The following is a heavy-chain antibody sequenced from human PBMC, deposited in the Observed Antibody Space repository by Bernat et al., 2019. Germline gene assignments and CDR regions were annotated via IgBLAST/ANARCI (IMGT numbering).Heavy chain of an antibody. CDR2: FYYSGST. J-gene: IGHJ2*01. V-gene: IGHV4-39*01. CDR3: SSKLGPDQWYLDL. Sequence: QLQLQESGPGLVKPSETLSLTCTVSGGSISSRSYYWGWIRQPPGKGLEWIGSFYYSGSTYYNPSLKSRVTISIDTSKNQFSLKLSSVTAADTAVYYCSSKLGPDQWYLDLWGRGTLVTVSS. CDR1: GGSISSRSYY. D-gene: IGHD7-27*01.